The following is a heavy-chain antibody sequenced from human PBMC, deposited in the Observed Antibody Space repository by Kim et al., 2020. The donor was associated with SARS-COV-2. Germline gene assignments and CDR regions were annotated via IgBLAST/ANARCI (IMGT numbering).Heavy chain of an antibody. Sequence: GESLKISCKGSGYSFPTYWIGWVHQMPGKGLEWMGIIYPDDSDTTYSPSLQGQVTISADKSINTAYLQWSSLKASDTAMYYCARRVVPAARMDAFDVWGQGTMVSVSS. CDR1: GYSFPTYW. CDR2: IYPDDSDT. V-gene: IGHV5-51*07. J-gene: IGHJ3*01. D-gene: IGHD2-2*01. CDR3: ARRVVPAARMDAFDV.